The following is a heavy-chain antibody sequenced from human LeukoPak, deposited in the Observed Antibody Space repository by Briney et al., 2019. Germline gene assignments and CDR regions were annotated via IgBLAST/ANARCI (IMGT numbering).Heavy chain of an antibody. D-gene: IGHD1-26*01. CDR3: ARGSIVGATFGSGLTNFFDY. CDR2: ISDSGGS. J-gene: IGHJ4*02. Sequence: SETLSLTCSVSGGSVSSGISYWSWIRQPPGEGLEWIAYISDSGGSDYNPSLRGRVTISLDTSKNQFSLRLTSVTAADTAVYYCARGSIVGATFGSGLTNFFDYWGQGILITVSS. CDR1: GGSVSSGISY. V-gene: IGHV4-61*01.